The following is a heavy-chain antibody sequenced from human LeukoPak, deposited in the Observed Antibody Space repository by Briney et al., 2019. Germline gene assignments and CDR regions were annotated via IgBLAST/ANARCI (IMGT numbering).Heavy chain of an antibody. Sequence: PSETLSLTCAVYGGSFSGYYWSWIRQPPGKGLEWIGEINHSGSTNYNPSLKSRVTISVDTSKNQFSLKLSSVTAADTAVYYCARMGENGGYTTTFDYWGQGTLVTVSS. J-gene: IGHJ4*02. CDR1: GGSFSGYY. V-gene: IGHV4-34*01. D-gene: IGHD4-23*01. CDR3: ARMGENGGYTTTFDY. CDR2: INHSGST.